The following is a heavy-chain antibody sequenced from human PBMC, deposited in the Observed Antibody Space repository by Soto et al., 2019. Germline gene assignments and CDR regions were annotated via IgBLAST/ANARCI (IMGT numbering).Heavy chain of an antibody. Sequence: EVQLLQSGGGLVQPGGSLRLSCVGSGFTFSRYAMIWVRQTPGKGLEWVSGIGDRGTTTYYADFVKGRFTISRDNSGNTLFLQMNSLRAEDTAVYYCAKDRLGDYYYYGMDVWGQGTTVTVS. CDR3: AKDRLGDYYYYGMDV. J-gene: IGHJ6*02. D-gene: IGHD4-17*01. V-gene: IGHV3-23*01. CDR2: IGDRGTTT. CDR1: GFTFSRYA.